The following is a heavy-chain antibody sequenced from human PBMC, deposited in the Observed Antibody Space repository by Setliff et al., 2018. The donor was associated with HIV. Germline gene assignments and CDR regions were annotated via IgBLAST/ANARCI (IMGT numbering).Heavy chain of an antibody. V-gene: IGHV4-34*01. D-gene: IGHD3-9*01. J-gene: IGHJ3*02. Sequence: SETLSLTCTVSGDSMRNYHWSWIRQPPGKGLEWIGEINHSGSTNYNPSLKSRVIISVDTSKNQFPLKLSSVTAADTAVYSCARRQSYYDILNGPAFDALDIWGQGTKVTVSS. CDR2: INHSGST. CDR3: ARRQSYYDILNGPAFDALDI. CDR1: GDSMRNYH.